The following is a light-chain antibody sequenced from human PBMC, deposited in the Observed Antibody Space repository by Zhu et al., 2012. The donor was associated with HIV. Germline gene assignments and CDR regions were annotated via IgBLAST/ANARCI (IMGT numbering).Light chain of an antibody. J-gene: IGKJ5*01. V-gene: IGKV3-20*01. CDR2: GAS. CDR1: QSVSSSY. CDR3: QKCGSSPPIT. Sequence: IVLTQSPGTLSLSPGERATLSCRASQSVSSSYLAWYQQNPGQAPRLLIYGASSRATGIPDRFSGSGSGTDFTLTISRLEPENFAVYYCQKCGSSPPITFGQGTRLEIK.